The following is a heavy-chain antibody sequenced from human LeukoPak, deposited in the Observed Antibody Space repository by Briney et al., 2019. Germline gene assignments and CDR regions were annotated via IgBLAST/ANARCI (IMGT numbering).Heavy chain of an antibody. CDR3: ATLTGDY. CDR2: INPYSGGK. J-gene: IGHJ4*02. V-gene: IGHV1-2*02. CDR1: GYTFTDYY. Sequence: GASVKVSCKASGYTFTDYYMHWVRQVPGQGLEWMGWINPYSGGKNYAQKFQGRVTMARDTSISTAYMELSSLRSDDTAVYYCATLTGDYWGQGTLVTVSS.